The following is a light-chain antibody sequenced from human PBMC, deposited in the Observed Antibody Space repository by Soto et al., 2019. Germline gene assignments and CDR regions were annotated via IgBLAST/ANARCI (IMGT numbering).Light chain of an antibody. CDR2: DVS. CDR3: QQYENSVMYT. J-gene: IGKJ2*01. CDR1: QSVRSSF. V-gene: IGKV3-20*01. Sequence: EIVLTQSPATLSLSPGERATLSCRASQSVRSSFFAWYQQKPGQAPRLLIYDVSIRATGIPDRFSGSGSGTDCTLTINRLEPEDFAVYYCQQYENSVMYTFGQGTKLEIK.